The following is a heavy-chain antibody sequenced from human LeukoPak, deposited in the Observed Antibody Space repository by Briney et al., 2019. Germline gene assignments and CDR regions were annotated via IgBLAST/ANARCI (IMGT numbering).Heavy chain of an antibody. Sequence: GGSLRLSCAASGFSFSSYSMNWVRQAPGKGLEWVSYISHTGSTMSYADSVKGRFTISRDNARNSLYLQMNSLRAEDTAVYYCARDRTYCSGGRCYDLFDIWGQGTMVTVSS. V-gene: IGHV3-48*04. J-gene: IGHJ3*02. CDR3: ARDRTYCSGGRCYDLFDI. CDR2: ISHTGSTM. CDR1: GFSFSSYS. D-gene: IGHD2-15*01.